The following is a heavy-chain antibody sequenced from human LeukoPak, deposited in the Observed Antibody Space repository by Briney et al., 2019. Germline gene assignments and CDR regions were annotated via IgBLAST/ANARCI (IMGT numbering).Heavy chain of an antibody. V-gene: IGHV4-34*01. D-gene: IGHD5-18*01. CDR2: ITHNANT. J-gene: IGHJ5*02. CDR3: ARFPVLDTAMA. CDR1: TGPFSGYY. Sequence: SSETLSLTCAVYTGPFSGYYWAWIRQPPGEGLEWIGEITHNANTKYNPSLESRVIISVDTSKNQFSPKLNSVTAADTAVYYCARFPVLDTAMAWGQGTQVTVSS.